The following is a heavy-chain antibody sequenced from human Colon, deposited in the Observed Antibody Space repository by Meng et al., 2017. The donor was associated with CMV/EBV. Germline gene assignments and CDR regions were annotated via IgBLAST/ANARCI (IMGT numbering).Heavy chain of an antibody. J-gene: IGHJ4*02. CDR3: TRDAGSSTSMDY. D-gene: IGHD6-6*01. V-gene: IGHV3-74*03. Sequence: GESLKISCAASGFTFSMYWMHWVRQVPGKGLVWVSRIKSDGSKTEYADSVRGRFTISRDNAKDTLYLEMNTLRVEDTAVYYCTRDAGSSTSMDYWGQGTLVTVPQ. CDR2: IKSDGSKT. CDR1: GFTFSMYW.